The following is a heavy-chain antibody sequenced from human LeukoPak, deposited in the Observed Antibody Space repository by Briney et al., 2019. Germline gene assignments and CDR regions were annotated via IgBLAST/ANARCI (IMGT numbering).Heavy chain of an antibody. V-gene: IGHV3-30-3*01. CDR3: ARDPEVSGEMATIGTFGY. J-gene: IGHJ4*02. D-gene: IGHD5-24*01. Sequence: GGSLRLSCAASGSTFSSYAMHWVRQAPGKGLEWVAVISYDGSNKYYADSVKGRFTISRDNSKNTLYLQMNSLRAEDTAVYYCARDPEVSGEMATIGTFGYWGQGTLVTVSS. CDR2: ISYDGSNK. CDR1: GSTFSSYA.